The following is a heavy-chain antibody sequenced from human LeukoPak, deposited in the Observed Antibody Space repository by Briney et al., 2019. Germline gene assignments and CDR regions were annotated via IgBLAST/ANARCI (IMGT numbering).Heavy chain of an antibody. CDR2: INPSGGGT. CDR3: ARDNRGWSFDY. D-gene: IGHD6-19*01. Sequence: GASVKVSSKTSGYTFTSYNMHWVRQAPGQGLEGMGIINPSGGGTSHAQKLQGRVTMTRDTSTNTVYMELSSLRSEDTAVYYCARDNRGWSFDYWGQGTLVTVSS. J-gene: IGHJ4*02. V-gene: IGHV1-46*01. CDR1: GYTFTSYN.